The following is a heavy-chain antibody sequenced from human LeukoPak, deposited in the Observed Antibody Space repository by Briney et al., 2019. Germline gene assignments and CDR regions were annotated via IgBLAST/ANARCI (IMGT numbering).Heavy chain of an antibody. CDR1: GGSISSGGY. J-gene: IGHJ4*02. CDR2: IYISGST. D-gene: IGHD3-10*01. CDR3: TRHGSYSHGF. Sequence: SETLSLTCTVSGGSISSGGYWSWVRQPPGKGLEWIGQIYISGSTNYNPSLDSRVITSLDKSRNQLSLRLKSMTAADTAVYYCTRHGSYSHGFWGQGALVTVAS. V-gene: IGHV4-4*02.